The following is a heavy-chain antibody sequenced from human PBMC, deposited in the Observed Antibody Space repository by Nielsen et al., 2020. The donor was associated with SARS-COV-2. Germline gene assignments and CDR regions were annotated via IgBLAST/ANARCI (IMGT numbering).Heavy chain of an antibody. CDR2: ISGSGGST. Sequence: WIRQPPGKGLEWVSAISGSGGSTYYADSVKGRFTISRDNSKNTLYLQMNSLRAEDTAVYYCAKVAYGDSGDYWGQGTLVTVSS. J-gene: IGHJ4*02. V-gene: IGHV3-23*01. CDR3: AKVAYGDSGDY. D-gene: IGHD4-17*01.